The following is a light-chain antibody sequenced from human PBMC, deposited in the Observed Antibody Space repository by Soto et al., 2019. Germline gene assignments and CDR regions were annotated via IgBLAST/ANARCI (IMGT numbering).Light chain of an antibody. J-gene: IGLJ1*01. V-gene: IGLV2-8*01. CDR3: TSYAGSNNRGV. Sequence: QSVLTQPPSASGSPGQSVTISCTGTSSDVGGYNYIAWYQHHPGKAPKLIIYEVNRRPSGVPDRFSGSKSGNTASLTASGLQAEDEADYYCTSYAGSNNRGVFGSGTKVTVL. CDR1: SSDVGGYNY. CDR2: EVN.